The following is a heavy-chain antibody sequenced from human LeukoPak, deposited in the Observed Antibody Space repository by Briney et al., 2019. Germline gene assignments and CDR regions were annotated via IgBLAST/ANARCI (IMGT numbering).Heavy chain of an antibody. J-gene: IGHJ3*02. D-gene: IGHD6-19*01. V-gene: IGHV4-59*01. CDR2: IDYSGST. CDR3: ARGRRSSGRHDAFDI. CDR1: GGSIGTYY. Sequence: QGQLQESGPGLVKPSETLSLSCTVPGGSIGTYYWSCIRQPTGKGLEWIGYIDYSGSTNYNPSLKSRVTISIDMSKNQFSLNLRSVTAADTAVYYCARGRRSSGRHDAFDIWAQGTMVTVSS.